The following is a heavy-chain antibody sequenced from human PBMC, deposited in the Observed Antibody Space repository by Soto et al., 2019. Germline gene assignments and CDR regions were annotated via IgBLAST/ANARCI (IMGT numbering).Heavy chain of an antibody. CDR1: GFTFSNYA. CDR3: AKGIYGSGNYYSFGLDC. CDR2: INSGGNT. J-gene: IGHJ4*02. Sequence: EVQLLESGGGLVQPGGSLRLSCAASGFTFSNYAMSWVRQVPGKGLEWVSAINSGGNTYYADSVKGRFTISRDNSKNTLYLQMNSLRAEDSAAYYCAKGIYGSGNYYSFGLDCWGQGTLFTVSS. V-gene: IGHV3-23*01. D-gene: IGHD3-10*01.